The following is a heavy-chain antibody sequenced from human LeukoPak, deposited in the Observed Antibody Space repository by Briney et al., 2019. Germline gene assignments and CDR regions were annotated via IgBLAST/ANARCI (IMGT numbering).Heavy chain of an antibody. CDR3: ASGGSYSFSGVDYFDY. CDR2: INPNSGGT. J-gene: IGHJ4*02. V-gene: IGHV1-2*06. Sequence: ASVKVSCKVSGYTFTVYYMHWVRQAPGQGLEWMGRINPNSGGTNYAQKFQGRVTMTRDTSISTAYMELSRLRSDDTAVYYCASGGSYSFSGVDYFDYWGQGTLVTVSS. D-gene: IGHD1-26*01. CDR1: GYTFTVYY.